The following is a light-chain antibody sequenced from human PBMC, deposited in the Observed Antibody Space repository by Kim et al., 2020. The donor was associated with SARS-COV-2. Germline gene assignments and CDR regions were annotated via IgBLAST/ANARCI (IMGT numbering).Light chain of an antibody. Sequence: SYELTQPPSVSVSPGQTASITCSGDKLGDKYACWYQQKPGQSPVLVIYQDSKRPSGIPERFSGSNSGKTATLTISGTQAMDEADYYCQAWDSSTAVVFGG. CDR1: KLGDKY. CDR2: QDS. V-gene: IGLV3-1*01. J-gene: IGLJ2*01. CDR3: QAWDSSTAVV.